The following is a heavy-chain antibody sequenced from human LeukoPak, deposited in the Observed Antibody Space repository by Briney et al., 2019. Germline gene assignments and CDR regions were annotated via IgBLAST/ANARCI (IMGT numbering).Heavy chain of an antibody. CDR2: INWNGGST. D-gene: IGHD2-21*02. J-gene: IGHJ4*02. CDR3: ARVENCGGDCYCFDY. Sequence: GGSLRLSCAASGFTFDDYGMSWVRQAPGKGLEWVSGINWNGGSTGYADSVKGRFTISRDNAKNSLYLQMNSLRAEDTALYYCARVENCGGDCYCFDYWGQGTLVTVSS. V-gene: IGHV3-20*04. CDR1: GFTFDDYG.